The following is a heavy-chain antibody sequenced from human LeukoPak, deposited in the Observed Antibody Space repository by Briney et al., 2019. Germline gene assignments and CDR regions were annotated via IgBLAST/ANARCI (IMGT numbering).Heavy chain of an antibody. CDR2: INPNSGGT. CDR1: GYTFTGYY. V-gene: IGHV1-2*06. Sequence: ASVKVSCKASGYTFTGYYMHWVRQAPGQGLEWMGRINPNSGGTNYAQKFQGRVTMTRDTSISTPYMELSRLRSDDTAVYYCARGGGGATKDDAFDIWGQGTMVTVSS. CDR3: ARGGGGATKDDAFDI. J-gene: IGHJ3*02. D-gene: IGHD1-26*01.